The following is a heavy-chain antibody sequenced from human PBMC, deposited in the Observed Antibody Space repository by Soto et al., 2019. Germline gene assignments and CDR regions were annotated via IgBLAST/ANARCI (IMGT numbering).Heavy chain of an antibody. CDR3: AREPLT. J-gene: IGHJ4*02. CDR1: GGSISSYY. CDR2: IYYSGST. Sequence: SETLSLTCTVSGGSISSYYWSWLRQPPGKGLEWIGYIYYSGSTYYNPSLKSRVTISVDTSKNQFSLKLSSVTAADTAVYYCAREPLTWGQGTLVTVSS. V-gene: IGHV4-59*12.